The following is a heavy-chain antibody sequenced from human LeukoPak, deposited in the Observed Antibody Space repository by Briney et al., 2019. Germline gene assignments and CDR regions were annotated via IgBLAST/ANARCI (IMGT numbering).Heavy chain of an antibody. D-gene: IGHD1-1*01. CDR1: GFTFTVAH. CDR2: IKSKSNGGTT. CDR3: STEPRGTY. V-gene: IGHV3-15*01. Sequence: GGSLRLSCAASGFTFTVAHMSWVRQAPGKGLEWVGRIKSKSNGGTTEYGAPVKGRFTISRDDSKATLYLQMNSLTTEDTAVYYCSTEPRGTYWGQGTLVTVSS. J-gene: IGHJ4*02.